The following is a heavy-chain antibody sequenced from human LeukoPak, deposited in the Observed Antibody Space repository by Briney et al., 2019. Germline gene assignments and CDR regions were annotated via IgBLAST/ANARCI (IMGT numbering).Heavy chain of an antibody. CDR1: GFTFSSYG. Sequence: GGSLRLSCAASGFTFSSYGMHWVRQAPGKGLEWVATISYDGSNTYYADSVKGRFTISRDISKNTLYLQMNSLRAEDTAVYYCACITIVRGVIRDLMVDYWGQGTLVTVSS. CDR3: ACITIVRGVIRDLMVDY. V-gene: IGHV3-30*03. J-gene: IGHJ4*02. CDR2: ISYDGSNT. D-gene: IGHD3-10*01.